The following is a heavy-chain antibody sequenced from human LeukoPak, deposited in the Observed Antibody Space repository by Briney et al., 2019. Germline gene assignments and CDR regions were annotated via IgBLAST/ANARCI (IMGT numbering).Heavy chain of an antibody. CDR2: ISGSGGST. CDR1: GFTFGSYA. D-gene: IGHD3-10*01. Sequence: GGSLRFSCAASGFTFGSYAMSWVRQARGKGLEWVSTISGSGGSTYDADSVKGRFTISRDNSKNTLYLQMNSLRAEDTAVYYCAKDFDRITMVRGVMGFDYWGQGTLVTVSS. J-gene: IGHJ4*02. CDR3: AKDFDRITMVRGVMGFDY. V-gene: IGHV3-23*01.